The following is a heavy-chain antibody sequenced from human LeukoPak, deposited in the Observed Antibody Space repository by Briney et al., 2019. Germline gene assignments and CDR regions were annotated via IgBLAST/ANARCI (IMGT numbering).Heavy chain of an antibody. CDR2: ISYDGSNK. V-gene: IGHV3-30-3*01. Sequence: GGSLRLSCAASGFTFSSYAMHWVRQAPGKGLEWVAVISYDGSNKYYADSVKGRFTISRDNSKNTLYLQMNSLRAEDTAVYYCARAHLVRVIWSGYEEAPDYWGQGTLVTVSS. D-gene: IGHD3-3*01. CDR3: ARAHLVRVIWSGYEEAPDY. J-gene: IGHJ4*02. CDR1: GFTFSSYA.